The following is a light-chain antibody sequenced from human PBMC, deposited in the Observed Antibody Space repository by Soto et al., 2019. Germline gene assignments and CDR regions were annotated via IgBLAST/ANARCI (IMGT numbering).Light chain of an antibody. V-gene: IGKV3-11*01. CDR3: QQRTNRLLT. Sequence: DIVLTQSPATLSLSPGESATLSCRASQSVGSFLAWYQHQPGQAPRLLIYDASNRAPGIPARFSGSGSGTDFTLTIGSLEPEDFAVYYCQQRTNRLLTFGGGTKVEIK. J-gene: IGKJ4*01. CDR2: DAS. CDR1: QSVGSF.